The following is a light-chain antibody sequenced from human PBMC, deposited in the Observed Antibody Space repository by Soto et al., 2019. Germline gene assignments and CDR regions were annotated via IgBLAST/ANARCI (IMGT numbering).Light chain of an antibody. CDR2: TSS. CDR1: QSINTY. CDR3: QQTYTTPWT. Sequence: DIQMTQSPSSLSASVGDKVTITCRASQSINTYLSWYQKKPGEPPNLLLYTSSSLRSGAPSRFSGSGSGTDFTLTISSLQPEDFATYYCQQTYTTPWTFGQGTKVEIK. J-gene: IGKJ1*01. V-gene: IGKV1-39*01.